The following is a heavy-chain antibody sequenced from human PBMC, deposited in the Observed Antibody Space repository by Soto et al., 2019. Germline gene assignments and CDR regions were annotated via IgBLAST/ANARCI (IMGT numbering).Heavy chain of an antibody. CDR1: GFIFRSYW. CDR2: IMQDGSEQ. Sequence: EVQLVESGGGLVQPGGSLTLSCAASGFIFRSYWMSWVRQAPGKGLEWVAKIMQDGSEQYYVDSVKGRFIISRDNAKNSLFLQMNSLTAEDTAVYYCARSGSSRYDFDFWGQGTLVTVSS. V-gene: IGHV3-7*05. D-gene: IGHD6-13*01. CDR3: ARSGSSRYDFDF. J-gene: IGHJ4*02.